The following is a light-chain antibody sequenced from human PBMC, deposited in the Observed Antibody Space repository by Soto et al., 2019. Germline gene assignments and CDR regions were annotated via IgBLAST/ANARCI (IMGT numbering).Light chain of an antibody. V-gene: IGKV1-5*01. Sequence: DIQMTQSPSTLSASVGDRVTITCRASQSISTWLAWYQQKPGKAPKVLIYDASILERGVPSRFSGSGSGTKFPLTISSLQPDDFATYHCQQYRSNSYTFGQGTKLEIK. CDR3: QQYRSNSYT. CDR2: DAS. CDR1: QSISTW. J-gene: IGKJ2*01.